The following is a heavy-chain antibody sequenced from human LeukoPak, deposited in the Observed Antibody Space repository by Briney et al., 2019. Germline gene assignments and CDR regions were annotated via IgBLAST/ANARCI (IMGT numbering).Heavy chain of an antibody. D-gene: IGHD6-19*01. CDR2: IYYSGST. Sequence: SETLSLTCTVSGGSISSYYWSWIRQPPGKGLEWIGYIYYSGSTNYNPSLKSRVTISVDTSKNQFSLKLSSVTAADTAVYYCAGGRSVAGQYYFDYWGQGTLVTVSS. CDR3: AGGRSVAGQYYFDY. V-gene: IGHV4-59*01. J-gene: IGHJ4*02. CDR1: GGSISSYY.